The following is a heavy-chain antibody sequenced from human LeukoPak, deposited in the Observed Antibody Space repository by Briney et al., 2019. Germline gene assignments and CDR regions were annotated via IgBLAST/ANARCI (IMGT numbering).Heavy chain of an antibody. CDR1: GFTFSSYA. CDR2: ISYDGSNK. CDR3: ARDPRSSSWYGLKNYYYYYYMDV. V-gene: IGHV3-30*04. J-gene: IGHJ6*03. D-gene: IGHD6-13*01. Sequence: GGSLRLSCAASGFTFSSYAMHWVRQAPGKGLEWVAVISYDGSNKYYADSVKGRFTISRDNSKNTLYLQMNSLRAEDTAVYYCARDPRSSSWYGLKNYYYYYYMDVWGKGTTVTVSS.